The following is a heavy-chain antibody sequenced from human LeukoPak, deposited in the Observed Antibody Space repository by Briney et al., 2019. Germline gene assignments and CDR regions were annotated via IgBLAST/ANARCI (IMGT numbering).Heavy chain of an antibody. V-gene: IGHV3-9*01. CDR3: ATNLHMGGYSYGFGY. J-gene: IGHJ4*02. D-gene: IGHD5-18*01. CDR2: ISWNSGSI. Sequence: PGRSLRLSCAASGFTFDDYAMHWVRQAPGKGLEWVSGISWNSGSIGYADSVKGRFTISRDNAKNSLYLQMNSLRAEDTALYYCATNLHMGGYSYGFGYWGQGTLVTVSS. CDR1: GFTFDDYA.